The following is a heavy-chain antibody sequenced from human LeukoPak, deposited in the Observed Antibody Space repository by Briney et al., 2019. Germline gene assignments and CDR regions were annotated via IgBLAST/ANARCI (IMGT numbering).Heavy chain of an antibody. V-gene: IGHV4-4*07. D-gene: IGHD3-10*01. CDR2: IDTSWST. CDR3: ARVCGSATNYRLCGFDI. Sequence: PSETLSLTCTVSGGSMSNYYWNWVRHPGGKGLVWIGRIDTSWSTNYNPSLKSRVTMSVDTSKNQFSLKVTSVTAADTAVYYCARVCGSATNYRLCGFDIWGQGTVVTVSS. CDR1: GGSMSNYY. J-gene: IGHJ3*02.